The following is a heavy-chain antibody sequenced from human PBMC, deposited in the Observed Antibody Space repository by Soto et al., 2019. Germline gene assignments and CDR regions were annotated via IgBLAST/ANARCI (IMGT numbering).Heavy chain of an antibody. D-gene: IGHD6-6*01. V-gene: IGHV4-34*01. CDR2: INHSGST. Sequence: PSETLSLTCAVYGGSFSDYSWTWIRQPPGKGLEWIGEINHSGSTYYNPSLKSRVTISVDTSKNQFSLKLTSVTAADTAVYYCAKCITALGPIDYWGQGTLVTVSS. CDR1: GGSFSDYS. J-gene: IGHJ4*02. CDR3: AKCITALGPIDY.